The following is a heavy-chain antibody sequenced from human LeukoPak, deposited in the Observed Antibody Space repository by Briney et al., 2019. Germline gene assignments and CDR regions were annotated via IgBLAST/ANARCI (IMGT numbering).Heavy chain of an antibody. CDR1: GFTFSSCS. CDR3: ARDPWTPYCGGDCYSGFDY. CDR2: ISSSSSYI. V-gene: IGHV3-21*01. J-gene: IGHJ4*02. Sequence: GGSLRLSCAASGFTFSSCSMNWVRQAPGKGLEWVSSISSSSSYIYYADSVKGRFTISRDNAKNSLYLQMNSLRAEDTAVYYCARDPWTPYCGGDCYSGFDYWGQGTLVTVSS. D-gene: IGHD2-21*02.